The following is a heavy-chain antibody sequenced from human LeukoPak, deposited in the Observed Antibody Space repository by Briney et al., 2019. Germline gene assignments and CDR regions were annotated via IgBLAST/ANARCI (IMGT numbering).Heavy chain of an antibody. J-gene: IGHJ4*02. Sequence: GASVKVSCKASGYTFTDYYMHWVQQAPGKGLEWMGRVDPEDGETIYAEKFQGRVTITADTSTDTAYMELSSLRSEDTAVYYCATTYYYDSSGYYYWGQGTLVTVSS. CDR3: ATTYYYDSSGYYY. D-gene: IGHD3-22*01. V-gene: IGHV1-69-2*01. CDR1: GYTFTDYY. CDR2: VDPEDGET.